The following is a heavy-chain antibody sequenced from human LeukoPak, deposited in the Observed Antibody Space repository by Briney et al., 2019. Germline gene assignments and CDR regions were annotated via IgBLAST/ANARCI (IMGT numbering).Heavy chain of an antibody. CDR3: ARDSPYGDLSY. Sequence: GGSLRLSCAASGFTFSSYEMNWVRQAPGKGLEWVSYISSSGSTIHYADSVKGRFTISRDNAKNSLYLQMNSLRAEDTAVYYCARDSPYGDLSYWGQGTLVTVSS. CDR2: ISSSGSTI. CDR1: GFTFSSYE. D-gene: IGHD4-17*01. J-gene: IGHJ4*02. V-gene: IGHV3-48*03.